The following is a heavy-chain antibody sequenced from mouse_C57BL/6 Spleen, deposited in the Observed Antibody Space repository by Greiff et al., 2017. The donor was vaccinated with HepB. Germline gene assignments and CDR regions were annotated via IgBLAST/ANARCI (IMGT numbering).Heavy chain of an antibody. CDR2: ISSGGSYT. V-gene: IGHV5-6*01. CDR1: GFTFSSYG. Sequence: EVQLVESGGDLVKPGGSLKLSCAASGFTFSSYGMSWVRQTPDKRLEWVATISSGGSYTYYPDSVKGRFTISRDNAKNTLYLQMSSLKSEDTAMYYCARGGTTVVELYAMDYWGQGTSVTVSS. D-gene: IGHD1-1*01. CDR3: ARGGTTVVELYAMDY. J-gene: IGHJ4*01.